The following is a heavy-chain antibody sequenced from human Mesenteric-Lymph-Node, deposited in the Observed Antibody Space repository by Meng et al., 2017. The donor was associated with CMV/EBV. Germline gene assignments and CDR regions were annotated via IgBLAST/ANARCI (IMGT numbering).Heavy chain of an antibody. V-gene: IGHV5-51*01. CDR1: GYSFISYW. Sequence: GESLKISCKGSGYSFISYWIGWVRQMPGKGLEWMGSIYPGDSGTRYSPSFQGQVTISADKSISTAYLQWSSLKASDTAMYYCARQGYYDFWSGSRINYYYGMDVWGQGTTVTVSS. CDR3: ARQGYYDFWSGSRINYYYGMDV. D-gene: IGHD3-3*01. CDR2: IYPGDSGT. J-gene: IGHJ6*02.